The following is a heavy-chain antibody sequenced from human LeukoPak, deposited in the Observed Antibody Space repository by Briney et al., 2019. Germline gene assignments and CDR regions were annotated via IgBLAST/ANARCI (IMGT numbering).Heavy chain of an antibody. J-gene: IGHJ3*02. CDR3: AKADGIAAAGNDAFDI. CDR1: GFTFSSYG. Sequence: GGTLRLSCAASGFTFSSYGMSWVRQAPGKGLEWASAISGSGGSTYYADSVKGRFTISRDNSKNTLYLQMNSLRAEDTAVYYCAKADGIAAAGNDAFDIWGQGTMVTVSS. D-gene: IGHD6-13*01. CDR2: ISGSGGST. V-gene: IGHV3-23*01.